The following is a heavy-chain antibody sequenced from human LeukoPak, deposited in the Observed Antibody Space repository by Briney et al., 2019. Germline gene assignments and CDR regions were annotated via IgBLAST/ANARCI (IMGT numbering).Heavy chain of an antibody. J-gene: IGHJ4*02. D-gene: IGHD6-13*01. CDR2: INHSGST. CDR3: ARSSSWSGGVDY. V-gene: IGHV4-34*01. Sequence: PSETLSLTCAVSGGSFSGYYWSWIRQPPEKGLEWIGEINHSGSTNYNPSLKSRVTISVDTSKNQFSLKLSSVTAADTAVYYCARSSSWSGGVDYWGQGTLVTVSS. CDR1: GGSFSGYY.